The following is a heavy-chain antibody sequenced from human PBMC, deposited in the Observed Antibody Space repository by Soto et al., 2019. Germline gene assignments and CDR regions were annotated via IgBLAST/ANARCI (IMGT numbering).Heavy chain of an antibody. J-gene: IGHJ5*02. Sequence: EVQLVESGGDLVQPGGSLRLSCAASGFTFSANWMSWVRQAPGKGLEWVATIKHDGTEKYYVDSVRGRFTISRDNANTSLYLQMNSLRVEDTAIYYCVREPSVIGAWFDPWGQGTLVTVSS. CDR3: VREPSVIGAWFDP. CDR1: GFTFSANW. V-gene: IGHV3-7*01. CDR2: IKHDGTEK.